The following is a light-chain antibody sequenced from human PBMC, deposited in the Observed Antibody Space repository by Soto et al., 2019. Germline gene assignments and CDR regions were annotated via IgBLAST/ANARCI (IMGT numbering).Light chain of an antibody. J-gene: IGLJ2*01. V-gene: IGLV2-14*01. CDR3: SSYTSTNTVV. CDR1: SSDIGAYNY. CDR2: DVS. Sequence: QSVLTQHAAVSGSPGQSITIPCTGTSSDIGAYNYVSWYQQDPGKAPKLLIFDVSNRPSGVSNRFSGSKSGNTASLTISGLQTDDETDYFCSSYTSTNTVVFGGGTKVTVL.